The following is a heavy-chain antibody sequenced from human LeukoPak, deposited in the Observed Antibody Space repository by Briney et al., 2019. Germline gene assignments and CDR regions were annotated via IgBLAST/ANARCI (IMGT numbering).Heavy chain of an antibody. J-gene: IGHJ4*02. D-gene: IGHD4-17*01. V-gene: IGHV1-46*01. Sequence: ASVKVSCKASEYTFTKYYIHWVRQAPGQGLEWMGIVNPSGGGTNYAQKFQGRVTMTGDTSTSKVYMELSGLTSEDTAVYYCVSDGTTVESPLDYWGQGTLVTVSS. CDR2: VNPSGGGT. CDR3: VSDGTTVESPLDY. CDR1: EYTFTKYY.